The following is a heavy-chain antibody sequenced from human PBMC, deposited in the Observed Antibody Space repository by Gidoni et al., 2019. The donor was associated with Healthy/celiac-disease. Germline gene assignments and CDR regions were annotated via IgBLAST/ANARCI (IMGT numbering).Heavy chain of an antibody. V-gene: IGHV3-48*02. CDR3: ARAHRLAYCGGDCYSAIDY. CDR1: GFTSRSDS. CDR2: ISSSSSTI. Sequence: EVQLVESGGGLVQPGGCLRLSCAATGFTSRSDSMHWVRQAPGKGLEWVSYISSSSSTIYYADSVKGRFTISRDNAKNSLYLQMNSLRDEDTAVYYCARAHRLAYCGGDCYSAIDYWGQGTLVTVSS. J-gene: IGHJ4*02. D-gene: IGHD2-21*01.